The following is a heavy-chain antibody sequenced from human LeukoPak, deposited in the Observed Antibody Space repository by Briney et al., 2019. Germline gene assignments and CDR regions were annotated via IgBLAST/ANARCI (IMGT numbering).Heavy chain of an antibody. V-gene: IGHV3-7*04. CDR2: INQHGSDK. Sequence: GGSLRLSCAVSGFPFSTYWMSWVRQAPGKGLEWVASINQHGSDKYYVDFVKGRFTISRDNAENSLSLQMNSLRTEDTAVYYCARVRYTRGWYSHFDYWGQGTLVTVSS. CDR3: ARVRYTRGWYSHFDY. CDR1: GFPFSTYW. J-gene: IGHJ4*02. D-gene: IGHD6-19*01.